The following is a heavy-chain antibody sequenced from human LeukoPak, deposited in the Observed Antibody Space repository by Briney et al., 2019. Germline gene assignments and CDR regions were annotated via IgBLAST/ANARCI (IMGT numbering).Heavy chain of an antibody. CDR2: IYYSGST. Sequence: SETLSLTCTVSGGSISSYYWSWIRQPPGKGLEWIGYIYYSGSTNYNPSLKSRVTISVDTSKNQFSLKLSSVTAADTAVYYCARAYYDILTGYYAFDYWGQGTLVTVSS. CDR1: GGSISSYY. D-gene: IGHD3-9*01. CDR3: ARAYYDILTGYYAFDY. V-gene: IGHV4-59*08. J-gene: IGHJ4*02.